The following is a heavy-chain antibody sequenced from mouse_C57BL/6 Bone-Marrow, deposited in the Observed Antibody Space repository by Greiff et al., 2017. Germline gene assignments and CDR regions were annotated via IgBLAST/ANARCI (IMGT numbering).Heavy chain of an antibody. CDR3: TAMFSMDY. Sequence: EVQLQQSGAELVRPGASVKLSCTASGFNIKDDYMHWVKQRPEQGLEWIGWIDPENGDTEYASKFQGKATITADTSSTTAYLQLSSLTSEDTAVYYCTAMFSMDYWGQGTSVTVSS. V-gene: IGHV14-4*01. CDR2: IDPENGDT. J-gene: IGHJ4*01. CDR1: GFNIKDDY.